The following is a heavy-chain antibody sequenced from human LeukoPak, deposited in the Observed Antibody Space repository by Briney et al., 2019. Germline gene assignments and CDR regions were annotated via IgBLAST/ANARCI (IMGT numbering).Heavy chain of an antibody. CDR2: ISYNRSNK. V-gene: IGHV3-30*04. CDR3: ERDFLGYFDRNQRGPLDY. J-gene: IGHJ4*02. Sequence: GGSPRLSCAASGFTFSSYAMHWVRQAPGKGLEWVAVISYNRSNKYYADSVKGRFTISRDNSKNTLYLQMNSLRAEDTAVYYCERDFLGYFDRNQRGPLDYWGQGTLVTVSS. D-gene: IGHD1-14*01. CDR1: GFTFSSYA.